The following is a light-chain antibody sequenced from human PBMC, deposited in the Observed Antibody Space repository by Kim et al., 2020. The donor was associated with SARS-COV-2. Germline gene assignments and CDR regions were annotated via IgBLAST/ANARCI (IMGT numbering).Light chain of an antibody. CDR2: DAS. Sequence: SVPPGERATLSCRARQSVGSNLAWYQQKPRQAPRLLIYDASPRATGIPARFSGSGSGTEFTLTIRSLQSGGFAIYFCQQYNDWRTFGQGTKVDI. CDR1: QSVGSN. CDR3: QQYNDWRT. V-gene: IGKV3-15*01. J-gene: IGKJ1*01.